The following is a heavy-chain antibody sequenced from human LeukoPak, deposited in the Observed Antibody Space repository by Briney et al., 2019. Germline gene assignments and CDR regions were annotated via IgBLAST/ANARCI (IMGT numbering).Heavy chain of an antibody. Sequence: ETLSLTCAVSGGSISSSNWWSWVRQAPGKGLEWVSSLSSGDSTYYADSVKGRFTISRDNAQDSLYLQMNSLRAEDTAVYYCAKANTYGYQPDYWGQGTLVTVSS. CDR1: GGSISSSNW. V-gene: IGHV3-53*01. CDR2: LSSGDST. J-gene: IGHJ4*02. CDR3: AKANTYGYQPDY. D-gene: IGHD5-18*01.